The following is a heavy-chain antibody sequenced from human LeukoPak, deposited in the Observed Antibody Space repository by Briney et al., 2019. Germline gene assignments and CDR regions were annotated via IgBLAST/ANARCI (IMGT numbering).Heavy chain of an antibody. J-gene: IGHJ4*02. Sequence: SETLPLTCAVYGGSFSGYYWSWIRQPPGKGLEWIGEINHSGSTNYNPSLKSRVTISVDTSKNQFSLKLSSVTAADTAVYYCARISTRSRPGIAAAGTGSYFDYWGQGTLVTVSS. CDR3: ARISTRSRPGIAAAGTGSYFDY. CDR2: INHSGST. D-gene: IGHD6-13*01. V-gene: IGHV4-34*01. CDR1: GGSFSGYY.